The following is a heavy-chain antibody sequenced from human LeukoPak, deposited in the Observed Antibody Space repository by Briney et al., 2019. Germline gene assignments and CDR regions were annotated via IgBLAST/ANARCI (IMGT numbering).Heavy chain of an antibody. CDR3: ARDIAVAGIESYFDY. CDR2: ISAYNGNT. Sequence: GASVKVSCKASGYTFTSYGISWVRQAPGQGLEWMGWISAYNGNTNYAQKLQGRVTMTTDTSTSTAYMELRSLRSDDTAVYYCARDIAVAGIESYFDYWGQGTLVTVSS. J-gene: IGHJ4*02. CDR1: GYTFTSYG. D-gene: IGHD6-19*01. V-gene: IGHV1-18*01.